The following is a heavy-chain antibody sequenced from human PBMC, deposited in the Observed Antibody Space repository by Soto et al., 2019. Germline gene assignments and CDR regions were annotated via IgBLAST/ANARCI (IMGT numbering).Heavy chain of an antibody. J-gene: IGHJ4*02. CDR3: TRVDYYDSSGYRY. V-gene: IGHV3-49*03. Sequence: HPGGSLRLSCTASGFTFGDYAMSWFRQAPGKGLEWVGFIRSKAYGGTTEYAASVKGRFTISRDDSKSIAYLQMNSLKTEDTAVYYCTRVDYYDSSGYRYWGQGTLVTVSS. CDR2: IRSKAYGGTT. CDR1: GFTFGDYA. D-gene: IGHD3-22*01.